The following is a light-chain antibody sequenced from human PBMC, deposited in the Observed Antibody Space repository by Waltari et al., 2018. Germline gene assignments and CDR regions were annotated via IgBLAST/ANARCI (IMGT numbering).Light chain of an antibody. J-gene: IGKJ4*01. V-gene: IGKV4-1*01. CDR2: WAS. CDR1: QSVLNRDTKKSY. CDR3: QQYYSTVT. Sequence: DIVMTQSPDSLAVSLGERATITCRSSQSVLNRDTKKSYLAWYQQKSGQTPKLLIYWASTRESGVPDRFSGSGSGTDFTFTITSLQAEDVAVYYCQQYYSTVTFGGGTKVEIK.